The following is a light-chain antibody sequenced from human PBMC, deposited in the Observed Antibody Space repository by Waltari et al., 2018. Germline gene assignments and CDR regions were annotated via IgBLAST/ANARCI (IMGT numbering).Light chain of an antibody. Sequence: QSALPHPAPMSVSPVQTTTISCTETSTHAGRYNHVSWYQHHPGKAPKLMFYEVSNRPAGVSNRFSGSKSGNTASLTISGLQAEDEADYYCSSYTSSSTLGVFGTGTKVTVL. CDR1: STHAGRYNH. J-gene: IGLJ1*01. CDR3: SSYTSSSTLGV. CDR2: EVS. V-gene: IGLV2-14*01.